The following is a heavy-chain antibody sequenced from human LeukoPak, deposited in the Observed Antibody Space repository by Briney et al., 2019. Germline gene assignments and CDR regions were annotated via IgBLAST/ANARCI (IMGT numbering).Heavy chain of an antibody. Sequence: GGSLRHSCAASGFTFSSYAMHWVRQAPGQGLEWVAVISYDGSNKYYADSVKGRFTISRDNSKNTLYLQMNSLRAEDTAVYYCARDSSGYDLIGGFDYWGQGTLVTVSS. CDR1: GFTFSSYA. CDR2: ISYDGSNK. V-gene: IGHV3-30*04. J-gene: IGHJ4*02. D-gene: IGHD5-12*01. CDR3: ARDSSGYDLIGGFDY.